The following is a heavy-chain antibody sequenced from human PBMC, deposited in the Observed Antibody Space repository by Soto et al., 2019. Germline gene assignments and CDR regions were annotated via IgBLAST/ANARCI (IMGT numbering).Heavy chain of an antibody. CDR2: MTGDGRTT. V-gene: IGHV3-74*03. CDR1: GFTFGDYW. CDR3: ATAEGDY. Sequence: PGGSLRLSCAASGFTFGDYWMHWVRQPPGKGPEWVSRMTGDGRTTQYADSVKGRFTASRDNAKSTLYLQMNSLRAEDTAVYYCATAEGDYWGPGTLVTVSS. J-gene: IGHJ4*02.